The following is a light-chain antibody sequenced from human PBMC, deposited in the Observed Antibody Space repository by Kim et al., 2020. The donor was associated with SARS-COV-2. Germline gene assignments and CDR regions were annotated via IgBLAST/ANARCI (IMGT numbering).Light chain of an antibody. CDR1: QSVSSN. Sequence: VSPGERATLSCRASQSVSSNLAWYQQKPGQAPRLLIYGASTRATGIPARFSGSGSGTDFTLTISSLQSEDFAVYYCQQYNKWQRTFGQGTKVDIK. V-gene: IGKV3-15*01. CDR2: GAS. CDR3: QQYNKWQRT. J-gene: IGKJ1*01.